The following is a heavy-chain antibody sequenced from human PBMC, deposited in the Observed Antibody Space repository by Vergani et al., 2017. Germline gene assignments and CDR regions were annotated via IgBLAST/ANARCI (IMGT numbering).Heavy chain of an antibody. V-gene: IGHV1-3*01. Sequence: QVQLVQSGAEVKKPGASVKVSCRASGYTFSNYAMHWVRQAPGQSLEWMGWINAGNGDTKYSQKYQGRVTSTRDTSATTAYLELSSLRSEDTAVYYCARGNLLRIAAAVDYWGQGTLVTVSS. D-gene: IGHD6-13*01. CDR3: ARGNLLRIAAAVDY. J-gene: IGHJ4*02. CDR1: GYTFSNYA. CDR2: INAGNGDT.